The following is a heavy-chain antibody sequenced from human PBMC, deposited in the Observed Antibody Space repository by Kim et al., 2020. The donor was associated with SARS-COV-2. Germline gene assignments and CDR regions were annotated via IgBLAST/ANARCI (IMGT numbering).Heavy chain of an antibody. CDR1: GFSFKHFA. J-gene: IGHJ4*02. D-gene: IGHD2-15*01. V-gene: IGHV3-23*01. Sequence: GGSLRLSCAASGFSFKHFAMTWVRQAPGKGLEWVAAISGSGDETFFAASVRGRVTISRDNSENTLFLQINTVRVDDTAVYFCMKGGWYSTFDNWGQGTLVTVSS. CDR2: ISGSGDET. CDR3: MKGGWYSTFDN.